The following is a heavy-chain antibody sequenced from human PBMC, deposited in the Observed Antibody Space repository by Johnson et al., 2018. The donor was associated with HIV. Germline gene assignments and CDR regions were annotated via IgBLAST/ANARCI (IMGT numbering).Heavy chain of an antibody. V-gene: IGHV3-11*04. CDR2: ISSSSSTT. D-gene: IGHD6-19*01. Sequence: QVQLVESGGGLVKPGGSLRLSCAASGFSFSDYYMTWIRQAPGKGLAWVSYISSSSSTTYYADSVKGRFTISRDNAKNSLYLQMNSLRAEDTALYYCARDQYSSDWVGGGDAFDIWGQGTMVTVSS. CDR3: ARDQYSSDWVGGGDAFDI. J-gene: IGHJ3*02. CDR1: GFSFSDYY.